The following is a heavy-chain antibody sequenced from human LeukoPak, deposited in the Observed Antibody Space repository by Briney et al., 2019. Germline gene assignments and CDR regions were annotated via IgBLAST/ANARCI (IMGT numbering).Heavy chain of an antibody. V-gene: IGHV3-7*01. J-gene: IGHJ4*02. CDR1: GFTFSSYW. Sequence: GGSLRLSCAASGFTFSSYWMSWVRQAPGKGLEWVANIKQDGSEKYYVDSVKGRFTISRDNAKNSLYLQMNSLRAEDTAVYYCARDLLWRIAGRLGYFDYWGQGTLVTVSS. D-gene: IGHD6-6*01. CDR3: ARDLLWRIAGRLGYFDY. CDR2: IKQDGSEK.